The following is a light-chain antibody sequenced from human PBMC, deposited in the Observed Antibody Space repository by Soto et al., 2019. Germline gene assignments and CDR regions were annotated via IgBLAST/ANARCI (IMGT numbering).Light chain of an antibody. CDR3: QQYGSSGT. Sequence: EIVLTQSPGTLSLSPGERATLSCRASKSVSNNYLAWYQQKPGQAPRLLIYVASNRATGIPDRFSGSGSGTDFTLTISRLEPEDVAVYYCQQYGSSGTFGQGTKVEIK. CDR2: VAS. J-gene: IGKJ1*01. V-gene: IGKV3-20*01. CDR1: KSVSNNY.